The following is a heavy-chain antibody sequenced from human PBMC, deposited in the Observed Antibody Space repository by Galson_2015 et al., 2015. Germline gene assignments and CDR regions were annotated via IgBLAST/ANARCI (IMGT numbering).Heavy chain of an antibody. D-gene: IGHD4-17*01. J-gene: IGHJ3*02. CDR1: GYTFTSYA. CDR3: ARPQGLTTVTFDAFDI. Sequence: SVKVSCKASGYTFTSYAMNWVRQAPGQGLEWMGWINTNTGNPTYAQGFTGRFVFSLDTFVSTVYLQISSLKAEDTAVYYCARPQGLTTVTFDAFDIWGQGTMVTVSS. V-gene: IGHV7-4-1*02. CDR2: INTNTGNP.